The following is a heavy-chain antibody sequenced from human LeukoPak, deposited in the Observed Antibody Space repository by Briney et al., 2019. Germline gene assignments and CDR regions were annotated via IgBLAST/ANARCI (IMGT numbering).Heavy chain of an antibody. D-gene: IGHD2-15*01. CDR1: GASFSTHY. J-gene: IGHJ5*02. CDR2: IYYTVST. CDR3: ARAPLWRCSGGSCYRWFDP. Sequence: SKSLSPTSIVYGASFSTHYWSWIRQPPPGGLEWIGYIYYTVSTNNNPALKSRVTISVDTSKNQSSLKLISVTAADTAVYYCARAPLWRCSGGSCYRWFDPWGQGTLVTVSS. V-gene: IGHV4-59*11.